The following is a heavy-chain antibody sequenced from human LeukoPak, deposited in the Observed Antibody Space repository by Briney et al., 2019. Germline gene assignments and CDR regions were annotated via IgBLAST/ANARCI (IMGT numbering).Heavy chain of an antibody. J-gene: IGHJ3*02. V-gene: IGHV4-59*01. Sequence: PSETLSLTCTVSGGSISSYYWSWIRQPPGKGLEWIGYIYYSGSTNYNPSLKSRVTISVDTSKNQFSLKLSSVTAADTAVYYCARSGYCSDGSCIDAFDNWGQGTMVTVSS. CDR1: GGSISSYY. CDR3: ARSGYCSDGSCIDAFDN. CDR2: IYYSGST. D-gene: IGHD2-15*01.